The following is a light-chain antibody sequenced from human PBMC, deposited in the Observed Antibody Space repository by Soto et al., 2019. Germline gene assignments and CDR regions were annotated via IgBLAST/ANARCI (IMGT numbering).Light chain of an antibody. Sequence: DIVMTQSPSTLSVSPGERATISCRASQSVSSNLAWYQQKPGQAPRLLIYGASTRPTGIPARFSGSGSGTEFTLTISSLQSEDFASYYCQQYNHWPPLTFGGGTKVEIK. CDR1: QSVSSN. J-gene: IGKJ4*01. CDR3: QQYNHWPPLT. V-gene: IGKV3-15*01. CDR2: GAS.